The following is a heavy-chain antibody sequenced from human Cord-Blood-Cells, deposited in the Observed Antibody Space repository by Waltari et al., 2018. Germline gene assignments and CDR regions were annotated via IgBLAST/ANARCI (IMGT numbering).Heavy chain of an antibody. Sequence: QLQLQESGSGLVKPSQTLSLTCAVSGCSISSGGYSRRWIRQPPGKGLEWIGYIYHSGSTYYNPSLKSRVTISVDRSKNQFSLKLSSVTAADTAVYYCARGSSSSGGAFDIWGQGTMVTVSS. J-gene: IGHJ3*02. CDR3: ARGSSSSGGAFDI. D-gene: IGHD6-6*01. CDR1: GCSISSGGYS. CDR2: IYHSGST. V-gene: IGHV4-30-2*01.